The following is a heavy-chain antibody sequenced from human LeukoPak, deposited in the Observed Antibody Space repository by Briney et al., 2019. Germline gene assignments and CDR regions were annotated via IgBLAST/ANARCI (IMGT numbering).Heavy chain of an antibody. V-gene: IGHV1-18*01. J-gene: IGHJ1*01. CDR2: ISAYNGNT. CDR3: ARHQVIYCSVTSCLEYFQH. CDR1: GYTFTSYG. Sequence: GASVKVSCKASGYTFTSYGISWVRQAPGQGLEWMGWISAYNGNTNYAKKLQGRVTMTTDTSTSTAYMELRSLRSDDTAVYYCARHQVIYCSVTSCLEYFQHWGQGTLVTVSS. D-gene: IGHD2-2*01.